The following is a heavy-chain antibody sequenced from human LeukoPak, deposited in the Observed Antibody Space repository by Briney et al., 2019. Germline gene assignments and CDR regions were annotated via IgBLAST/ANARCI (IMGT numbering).Heavy chain of an antibody. CDR2: INQDGSAK. Sequence: GGSLRLSCAVTGFTFDTYWMSWVRQVPGKGLEWVANINQDGSAKYYVDSVKDRFTISRDNAKNSLYLQMNSLRAEDTGVYYCAREGVPGATAHHYDYWGQGSLVTVSS. V-gene: IGHV3-7*01. CDR1: GFTFDTYW. D-gene: IGHD1-26*01. CDR3: AREGVPGATAHHYDY. J-gene: IGHJ4*02.